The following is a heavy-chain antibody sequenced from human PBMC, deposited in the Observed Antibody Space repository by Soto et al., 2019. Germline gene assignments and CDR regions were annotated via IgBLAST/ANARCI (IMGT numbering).Heavy chain of an antibody. D-gene: IGHD5-18*01. Sequence: QITLKESGPTLVKPTQTLTLACTFSGFSLSTSGVGVGWIRQPPGKALEWLALIYWADDKRYGPSLKSRLTITKDTSKNPVVLTMTNIDPVDTATYYCATKGAGYSGFKYWGQGTLVTVSS. CDR2: IYWADDK. CDR1: GFSLSTSGVG. J-gene: IGHJ4*02. CDR3: ATKGAGYSGFKY. V-gene: IGHV2-5*05.